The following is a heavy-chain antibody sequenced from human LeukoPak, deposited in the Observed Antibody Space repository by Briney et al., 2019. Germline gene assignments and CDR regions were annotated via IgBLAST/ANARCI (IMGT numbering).Heavy chain of an antibody. CDR3: ARVWYSSGWYYDY. CDR2: ISSSGSYI. CDR1: GITGSSDN. J-gene: IGHJ4*02. D-gene: IGHD6-19*01. Sequence: SPMLSCSDTGITGSSDNMSWVRLAQGKRLEWVSSISSSGSYIYYADSVKGRFTISRDNAKNSLYLQMNSLRAEDTAVYYCARVWYSSGWYYDYWGQGTLVTVPS. V-gene: IGHV3-21*01.